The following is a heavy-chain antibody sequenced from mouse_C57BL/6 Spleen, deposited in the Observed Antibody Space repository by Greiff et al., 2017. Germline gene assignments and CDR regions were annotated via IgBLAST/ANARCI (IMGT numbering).Heavy chain of an antibody. CDR2: INPIYGTT. CDR1: GYSFTDYN. D-gene: IGHD2-2*01. Sequence: EVQVVESGPELVKPGASVKISCTASGYSFTDYNMNWVKQSNGKSLEWIGVINPIYGTTSYNQKFKGEATLSVDQSSSTAYMQLNRLTSEDSAVYYCATPLGMVTGGFAYWGQGTLVTVSA. V-gene: IGHV1-39*01. J-gene: IGHJ3*01. CDR3: ATPLGMVTGGFAY.